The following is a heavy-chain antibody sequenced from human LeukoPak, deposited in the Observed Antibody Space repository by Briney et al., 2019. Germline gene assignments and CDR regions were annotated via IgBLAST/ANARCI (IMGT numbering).Heavy chain of an antibody. V-gene: IGHV1-69*05. D-gene: IGHD3-10*01. CDR1: GGTFSSYA. J-gene: IGHJ4*02. CDR2: IIPIFGTA. CDR3: ARGMVRGVPGPYFDY. Sequence: GSSVKVSCKASGGTFSSYAISWVRQAPGQGLEWMGGIIPIFGTANYAQKFQGRGTITTDESTSTAYLELSSLRSEDTAVYYCARGMVRGVPGPYFDYWGQGTLVTVSS.